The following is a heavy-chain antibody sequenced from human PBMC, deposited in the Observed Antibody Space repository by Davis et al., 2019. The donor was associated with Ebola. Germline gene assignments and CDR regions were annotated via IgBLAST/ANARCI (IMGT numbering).Heavy chain of an antibody. CDR1: GFTFSLYG. CDR2: MQSDGSYK. V-gene: IGHV3-30*02. D-gene: IGHD5/OR15-5a*01. CDR3: AKDVYWGFDS. J-gene: IGHJ4*02. Sequence: GESLKISCVASGFTFSLYGMHWVRHTPGKGLEWLSFMQSDGSYKYYADSVKGRFTISRDNSRDTLYLQINSLRAEDTALYYCAKDVYWGFDSWGQGTLVTVSS.